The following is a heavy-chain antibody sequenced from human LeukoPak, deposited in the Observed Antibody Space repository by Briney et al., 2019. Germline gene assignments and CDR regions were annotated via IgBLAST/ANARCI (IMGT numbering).Heavy chain of an antibody. Sequence: GGSLRLSCAASGFSFSSYAMSWIRQAPGQGLEWVSGISGSGGSTYYADSVKGRFTISRVNSKNTLYLQMNSLIAEDTAADYCSSFDYWGQGTLVTVSS. J-gene: IGHJ4*02. CDR1: GFSFSSYA. CDR3: SSFDY. V-gene: IGHV3-23*01. CDR2: ISGSGGST.